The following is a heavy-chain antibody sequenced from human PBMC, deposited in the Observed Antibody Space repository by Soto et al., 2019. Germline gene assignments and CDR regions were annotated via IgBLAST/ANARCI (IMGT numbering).Heavy chain of an antibody. CDR2: IYWDDDK. J-gene: IGHJ3*02. V-gene: IGHV2-5*02. CDR3: AHCSVSYAFDI. CDR1: GFSLSTSGVG. D-gene: IGHD1-20*01. Sequence: QITLKESGPPLVKPTQTLTLTCTFSGFSLSTSGVGVGWIRQPPGKALEWLALIYWDDDKRYSPSMKSRITLSKDTSTIQVVCTMSNLLPVDTATYHCAHCSVSYAFDIWGQGTMVTVSS.